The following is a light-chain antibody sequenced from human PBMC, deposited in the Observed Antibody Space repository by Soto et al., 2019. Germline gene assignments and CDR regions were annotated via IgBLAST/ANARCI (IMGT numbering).Light chain of an antibody. CDR1: QSVSSY. V-gene: IGKV3-11*01. CDR2: DAS. Sequence: EIVLTQSPATLPLSPGERATLSCRASQSVSSYLAWYQQKPGQAPRLLIYDASNRATGIPARFSGSGAGTDFTLPISSLEPEDFAVYYCQQRSNWPPWTFGQGPKVEIK. CDR3: QQRSNWPPWT. J-gene: IGKJ1*01.